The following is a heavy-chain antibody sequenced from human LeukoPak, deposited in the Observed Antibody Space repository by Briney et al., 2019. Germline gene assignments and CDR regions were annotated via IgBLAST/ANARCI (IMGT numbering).Heavy chain of an antibody. CDR1: GFTFSSYS. J-gene: IGHJ4*02. Sequence: GGSLRLSCAASGFTFSSYSMNWVRQAPGKGLEWVSSISGSNSYIYYADSVKGRFTISRDNAKNSLYLQMNSLRAEDTAVYYCARAPEDYSDTPGYFDYWGRGVLVTVSS. D-gene: IGHD3-16*01. V-gene: IGHV3-21*06. CDR2: ISGSNSYI. CDR3: ARAPEDYSDTPGYFDY.